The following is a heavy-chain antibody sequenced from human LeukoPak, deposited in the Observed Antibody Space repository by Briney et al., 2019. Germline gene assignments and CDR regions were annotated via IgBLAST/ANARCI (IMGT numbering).Heavy chain of an antibody. Sequence: GGSLRLSCAASGFTFSSYGMHWVRQAPGKGLEWVAVIWYDGSNKYYAGSVKGRFTISRDNSKNTLYLQMNSLRAEDTAVYYCARDGSGWYGDYFDYWGQGTLVTVSS. V-gene: IGHV3-33*01. CDR3: ARDGSGWYGDYFDY. D-gene: IGHD6-19*01. CDR1: GFTFSSYG. CDR2: IWYDGSNK. J-gene: IGHJ4*02.